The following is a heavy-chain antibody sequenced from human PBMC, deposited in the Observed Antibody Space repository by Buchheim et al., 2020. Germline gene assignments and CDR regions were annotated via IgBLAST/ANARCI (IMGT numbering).Heavy chain of an antibody. CDR2: IYYSGST. CDR3: AREAYDILAEDNWFDP. J-gene: IGHJ5*02. V-gene: IGHV4-31*03. Sequence: QVQLQESGPGLVKPSQTLSLTCTVSGGSISSGGYYWSWIRQHPGKGLEWIGYIYYSGSTYYNPSLKSRVTISVESSKNQFSLKLSSVTAADTAVYYCAREAYDILAEDNWFDPWGQGTL. D-gene: IGHD3-9*01. CDR1: GGSISSGGYY.